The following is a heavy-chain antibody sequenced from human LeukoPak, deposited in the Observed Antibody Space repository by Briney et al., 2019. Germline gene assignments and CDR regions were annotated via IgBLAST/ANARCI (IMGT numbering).Heavy chain of an antibody. J-gene: IGHJ4*02. Sequence: ASVKVSCKASGYTFTTYPINWVRQAPGQGLEWMGIINPSGGSTSYAQKFQGRVTMTRDTSTSTVYMELSSLRSEDTAVYYCARGSHVDTAMALPPDYWGQGTLVTVSS. D-gene: IGHD5-18*01. CDR3: ARGSHVDTAMALPPDY. CDR1: GYTFTTYP. V-gene: IGHV1-46*01. CDR2: INPSGGST.